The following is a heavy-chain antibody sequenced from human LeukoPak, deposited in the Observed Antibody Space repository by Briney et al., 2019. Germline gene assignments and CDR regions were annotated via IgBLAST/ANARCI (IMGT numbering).Heavy chain of an antibody. CDR1: GDSVSGSPAV. Sequence: SQTLSLTCAISGDSVSGSPAVWNWIRQSPSRGLEWLGRAYYRSKWYIDYAVSVKGRITITPDTSKNQFSLQLNSVTPEDTAVYYCATLGKIVGVPYYFDYWGQGTLVTVSS. J-gene: IGHJ4*02. CDR3: ATLGKIVGVPYYFDY. V-gene: IGHV6-1*01. CDR2: AYYRSKWYI. D-gene: IGHD1-26*01.